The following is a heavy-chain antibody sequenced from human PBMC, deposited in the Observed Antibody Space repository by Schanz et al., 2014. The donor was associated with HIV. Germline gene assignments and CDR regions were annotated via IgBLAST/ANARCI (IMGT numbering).Heavy chain of an antibody. CDR3: ARKNSFDI. V-gene: IGHV3-9*01. J-gene: IGHJ3*02. CDR2: INWNSGSI. CDR1: GFAFNDYA. Sequence: EVQLVESGGGLVQPGRSRRLACAASGFAFNDYALHWVRQVPGKGLEWVSGINWNSGSIAYADSVKGRFIISRDNAKNSLYLQMNTLRANDTAVYYCARKNSFDIWGQGTMVSVSS.